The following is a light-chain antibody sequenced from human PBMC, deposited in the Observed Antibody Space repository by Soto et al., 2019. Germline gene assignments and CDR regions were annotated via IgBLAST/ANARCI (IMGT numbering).Light chain of an antibody. CDR1: QSVSSN. CDR2: GAS. CDR3: QQRSNWPPIT. Sequence: EIVMTQSPATLSVSPGERATLSCRASQSVSSNLAWYQQKPGQAPRLLIYGASTRATGIPARFSGSGSGTEFTLTISSLQSEDFAVYYCQQRSNWPPITLGQGTRLEIK. J-gene: IGKJ5*01. V-gene: IGKV3-15*01.